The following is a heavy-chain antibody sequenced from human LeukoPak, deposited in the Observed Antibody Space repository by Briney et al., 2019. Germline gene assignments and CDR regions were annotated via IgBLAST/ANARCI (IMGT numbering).Heavy chain of an antibody. D-gene: IGHD2-2*01. CDR3: AKGSTYQGDGGYYYYMDV. J-gene: IGHJ6*03. CDR2: ISWDGGST. Sequence: GGSLRLSCAASGFTFDDYTMHWVRQAPGKGLEWVSLISWDGGSTYYADSVKGRFTISRDNSKNSLYLQVNSLRTEDTALYYCAKGSTYQGDGGYYYYMDVWGKGTTVTVSS. V-gene: IGHV3-43*01. CDR1: GFTFDDYT.